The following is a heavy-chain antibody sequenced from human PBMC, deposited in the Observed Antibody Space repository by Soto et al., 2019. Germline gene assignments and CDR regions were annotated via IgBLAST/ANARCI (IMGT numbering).Heavy chain of an antibody. D-gene: IGHD3-22*01. J-gene: IGHJ4*02. CDR2: IYYSGST. CDR1: GGPISSGGHY. CDR3: ARVGVGHHSSGYTDY. Sequence: QVQLQESGPGLVKPSQTLSLTCTVSGGPISSGGHYWSWIRQHPGKGLEWIGYIYYSGSTYYNPSLTSRVSISVDTSKNQFSLKLSSVTAADTAVYFCARVGVGHHSSGYTDYWGQGTLVTVSS. V-gene: IGHV4-31*03.